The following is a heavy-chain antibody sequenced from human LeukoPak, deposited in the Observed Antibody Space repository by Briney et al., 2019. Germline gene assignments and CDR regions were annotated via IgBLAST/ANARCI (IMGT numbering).Heavy chain of an antibody. V-gene: IGHV3-21*01. J-gene: IGHJ4*02. CDR3: ARCSSSWSYYFDY. D-gene: IGHD6-13*01. Sequence: GGSLRLSCAASGFTFSSYSMNWVRQAPGKGLEWVSSISSSSSYIYYADSVKGRFTISRDNAKNSLYLQMNSLGAEDTAVYYCARCSSSWSYYFDYWGQGTLVTVSS. CDR2: ISSSSSYI. CDR1: GFTFSSYS.